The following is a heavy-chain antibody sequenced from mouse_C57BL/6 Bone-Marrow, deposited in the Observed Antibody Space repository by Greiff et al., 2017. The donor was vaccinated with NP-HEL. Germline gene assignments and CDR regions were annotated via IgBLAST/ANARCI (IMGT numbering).Heavy chain of an antibody. J-gene: IGHJ4*01. V-gene: IGHV1-52*01. CDR2: IDPSDSET. CDR3: ARPFYYGSSYGAMDY. D-gene: IGHD1-1*01. Sequence: QVQLQQPGAELVRPGSSVKLSCKASGYTFTSYWMHWVKQRPIQGLEWIGNIDPSDSETHYSQKFKDKATLTVDKSSSTAYMQLSSLTSEDSAVYYCARPFYYGSSYGAMDYWGQGTSVTVSS. CDR1: GYTFTSYW.